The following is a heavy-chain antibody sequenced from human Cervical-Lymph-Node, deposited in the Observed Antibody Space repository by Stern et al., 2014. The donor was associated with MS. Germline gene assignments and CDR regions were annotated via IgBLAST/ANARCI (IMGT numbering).Heavy chain of an antibody. CDR1: GYTFTSYG. CDR2: SSAYNGNT. CDR3: ARGLLGSENAFDI. D-gene: IGHD2-15*01. V-gene: IGHV1-18*01. Sequence: VQLVQSGAEVKKPGASVKVSCKASGYTFTSYGISWVRQAPGQGLEWMGLSSAYNGNTTEAQKLQGIVSMSTDTSTSTAYMELRSLRSDDTAVYYCARGLLGSENAFDIWGQGTMVTVSS. J-gene: IGHJ3*02.